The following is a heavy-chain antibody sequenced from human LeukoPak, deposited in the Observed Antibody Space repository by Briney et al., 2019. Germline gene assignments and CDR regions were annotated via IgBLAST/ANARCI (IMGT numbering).Heavy chain of an antibody. CDR2: INPSGGST. Sequence: PRASVKVSCKASGYTLTSYYLHWVRQAPGQGLEWMAIINPSGGSTSHAQKFQGRVTMTRDTSASTVYMELSSLRSEDTAVYYCASVYKHGMDVWGQGTTVTVPS. CDR1: GYTLTSYY. D-gene: IGHD5-24*01. J-gene: IGHJ6*02. V-gene: IGHV1-46*01. CDR3: ASVYKHGMDV.